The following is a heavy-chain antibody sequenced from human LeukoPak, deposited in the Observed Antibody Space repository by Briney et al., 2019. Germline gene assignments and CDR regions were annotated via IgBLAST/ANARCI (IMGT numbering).Heavy chain of an antibody. Sequence: SETLSLTCTVSGGSISSSSYYWGWIRQPPGKGLEWIGSIYYSGSTYYNPSLKSRVTISVDTSKNQFSLKLSSVTAADTAVYYCARDRGDGLDWGQGTLVTVSS. D-gene: IGHD5-24*01. J-gene: IGHJ4*02. CDR2: IYYSGST. CDR3: ARDRGDGLD. V-gene: IGHV4-39*07. CDR1: GGSISSSSYY.